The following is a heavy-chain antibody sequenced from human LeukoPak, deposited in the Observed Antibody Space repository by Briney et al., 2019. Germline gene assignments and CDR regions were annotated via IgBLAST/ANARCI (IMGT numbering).Heavy chain of an antibody. J-gene: IGHJ4*02. V-gene: IGHV3-48*01. CDR2: ISSSSTI. CDR1: GFTFSSYS. D-gene: IGHD3-10*01. Sequence: GGSLRLSCAASGFTFSSYSMNWVRQAPGKGLEWVSYISSSSTIYYADSVKGRFTISRDNAKNSLYLQMNSLRAEDTAVYYCARDYIDYWGQGTLVTVSS. CDR3: ARDYIDY.